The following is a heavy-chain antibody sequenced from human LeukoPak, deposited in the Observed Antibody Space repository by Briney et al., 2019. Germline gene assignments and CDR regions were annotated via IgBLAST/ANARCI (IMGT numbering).Heavy chain of an antibody. J-gene: IGHJ5*02. V-gene: IGHV4-59*01. CDR2: IYYSGST. D-gene: IGHD6-19*01. CDR3: ARGAGQWLAHNWFDP. Sequence: SETLSLTCTVSGGSISSYYWSWIRQPPGKGLEWIGCIYYSGSTNYNPSFKSRVTISVDTSKNQFSLKLSSVTAADTAVYYCARGAGQWLAHNWFDPWGQGTLVTVSS. CDR1: GGSISSYY.